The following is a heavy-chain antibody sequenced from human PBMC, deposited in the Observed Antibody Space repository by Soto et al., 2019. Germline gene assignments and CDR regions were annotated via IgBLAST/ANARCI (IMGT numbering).Heavy chain of an antibody. CDR1: GYTFTSYY. V-gene: IGHV1-46*01. Sequence: GASVKVSCKASGYTFTSYYMHWVRQAPGQGLEWMGIINPSGGSTSYAQKFQGRVTMTRDTSTSTVYMELSSLRSEDTAVYYCARVLHCSGGSCYSDAYYYYYGMDVWGQGTTVTVSS. CDR3: ARVLHCSGGSCYSDAYYYYYGMDV. CDR2: INPSGGST. J-gene: IGHJ6*02. D-gene: IGHD2-15*01.